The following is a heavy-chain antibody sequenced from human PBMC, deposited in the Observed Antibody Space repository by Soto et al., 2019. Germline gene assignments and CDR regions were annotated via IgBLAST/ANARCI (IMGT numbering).Heavy chain of an antibody. D-gene: IGHD6-19*01. CDR3: ARASGWYRNWFDP. V-gene: IGHV6-1*01. Sequence: SHSLALTFAISGDSVSSNSATWNWIRQSPSRGLEWLGRTYYRSKWYNDYADSMKGRFTISRDNAKNSLYLQMNSLRAEDTAVYYCARASGWYRNWFDPWGQGTLVTVSS. CDR2: TYYRSKWYN. CDR1: GDSVSSNSAT. J-gene: IGHJ5*02.